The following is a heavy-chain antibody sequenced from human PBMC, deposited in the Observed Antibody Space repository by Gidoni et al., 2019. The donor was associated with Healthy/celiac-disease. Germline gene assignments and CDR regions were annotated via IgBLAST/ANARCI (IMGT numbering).Heavy chain of an antibody. CDR3: ARAYITMIVVV. CDR1: GGSISSSSYD. J-gene: IGHJ4*02. Sequence: QLQLQESGPGLVKPSETLSLTCTVSGGSISSSSYDWGWIRQPPGKGLEWIGSIYYSGRTYYNPSLKSRVTISVDTSKNQFSLKLSSVTAADTAVYYCARAYITMIVVVWGQGTLVTVSS. D-gene: IGHD3-22*01. CDR2: IYYSGRT. V-gene: IGHV4-39*07.